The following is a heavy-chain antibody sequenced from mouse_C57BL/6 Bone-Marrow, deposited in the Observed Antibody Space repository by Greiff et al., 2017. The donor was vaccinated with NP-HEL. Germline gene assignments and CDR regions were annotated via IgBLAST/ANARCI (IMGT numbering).Heavy chain of an antibody. CDR2: IDPNSGGT. D-gene: IGHD2-12*01. Sequence: QVQLQQPGAELVKPGASVTLSCKASGYTFTSYWMPWVTQRPGRGLGWIGRIDPNSGGTTYNEKFKSKATLTVAKPSSTAYMQLSSLTSEDSAVYYCARRRIRRDYAMDYWGQGTSVTVSS. CDR3: ARRRIRRDYAMDY. V-gene: IGHV1-72*01. CDR1: GYTFTSYW. J-gene: IGHJ4*01.